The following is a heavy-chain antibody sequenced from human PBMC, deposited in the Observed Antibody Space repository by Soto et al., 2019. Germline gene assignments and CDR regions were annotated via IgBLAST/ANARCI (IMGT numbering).Heavy chain of an antibody. V-gene: IGHV4-4*07. Sequence: SETLSLTCTVSGGSISGYYWSWVRQPAGKGLEWVGRIYSDGTTNYSPSLKSRVTMSLDTSKDQFSLHLNSVTAADTAVYYCSRVGCSNSKCYTRGMDVWGQGTTVTSP. D-gene: IGHD2-2*01. CDR2: IYSDGTT. CDR1: GGSISGYY. J-gene: IGHJ6*02. CDR3: SRVGCSNSKCYTRGMDV.